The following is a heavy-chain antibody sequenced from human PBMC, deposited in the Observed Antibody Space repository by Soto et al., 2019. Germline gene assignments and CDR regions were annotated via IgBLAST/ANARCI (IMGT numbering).Heavy chain of an antibody. CDR2: ISSSGSFT. Sequence: GGSLRLSCAASGFSFNSYTMNWLRQAPGKGLEWVSSISSSGSFTDYADSVRGRFTISRDNAKNSLYLQMTSLSAEDTDVYYCSTSGSGWYGVDFDVWGQGTKVTVSS. V-gene: IGHV3-21*01. J-gene: IGHJ3*01. CDR1: GFSFNSYT. CDR3: STSGSGWYGVDFDV. D-gene: IGHD6-19*01.